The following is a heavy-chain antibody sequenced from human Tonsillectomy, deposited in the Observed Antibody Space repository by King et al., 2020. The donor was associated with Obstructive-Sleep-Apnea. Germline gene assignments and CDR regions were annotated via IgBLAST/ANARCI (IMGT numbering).Heavy chain of an antibody. D-gene: IGHD6-13*01. CDR1: GYSISSGYY. CDR3: ARARANIAAAGMFDY. Sequence: VQLQESGPGLVKPSGTLSLTCSVSGYSISSGYYWGWIRQPPGKGLEWSGSMYHSGSTYYNPSLKSRVTISVDTSTNQFSLKLSSVTAADTAVYYCARARANIAAAGMFDYWGQGTLVTVSS. V-gene: IGHV4-38-2*02. J-gene: IGHJ4*02. CDR2: MYHSGST.